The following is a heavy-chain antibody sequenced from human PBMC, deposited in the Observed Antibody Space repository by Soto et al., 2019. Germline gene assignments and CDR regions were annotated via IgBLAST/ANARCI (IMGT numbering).Heavy chain of an antibody. V-gene: IGHV3-21*01. J-gene: IGHJ4*01. D-gene: IGHD3-3*01. Sequence: LRLCYASSGFPFSGYSMNLVRQAPGKGLEWFSSISRTSNYIHYADSVKGRFIISRDNAQNSLFLQMDSLRAEDTAMYYCASGFFGLVSTVVGGYWGQGTMVTVSS. CDR1: GFPFSGYS. CDR2: ISRTSNYI. CDR3: ASGFFGLVSTVVGGY.